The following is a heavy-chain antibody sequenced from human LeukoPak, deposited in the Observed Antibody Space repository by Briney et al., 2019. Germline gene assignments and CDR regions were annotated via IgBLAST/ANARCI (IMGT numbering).Heavy chain of an antibody. CDR1: GFTFSDYY. CDR3: ARVRGSYATDY. CDR2: ISNSGDTM. J-gene: IGHJ4*02. V-gene: IGHV3-11*04. D-gene: IGHD3-16*01. Sequence: GGSLRLSCAASGFTFSDYYMSWIRQAPGKGLEWVSYISNSGDTMSYADSVKGRFTISRDNVKNSLYLQINSLRAEDAAIYYCARVRGSYATDYWGQGALVTVSS.